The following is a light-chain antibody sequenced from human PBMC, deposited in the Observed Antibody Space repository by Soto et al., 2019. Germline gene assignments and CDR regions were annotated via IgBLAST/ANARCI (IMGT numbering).Light chain of an antibody. Sequence: DIQMTQSPSTLSASVEDRVTITCRASQNLDRWLAWYQQKPGKAPKLLIYRVSTLESGVPSRFSGSGSETEFTLTITGLQPDDFATYYCLQYKSYSLITFGQGTRLVIK. V-gene: IGKV1-5*03. CDR2: RVS. CDR3: LQYKSYSLIT. J-gene: IGKJ5*01. CDR1: QNLDRW.